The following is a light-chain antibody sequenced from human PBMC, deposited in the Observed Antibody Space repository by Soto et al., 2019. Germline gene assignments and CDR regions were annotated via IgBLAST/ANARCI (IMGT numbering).Light chain of an antibody. CDR1: SSNIGSNT. CDR2: SNN. Sequence: QSVLTQPPSASGTPGQRVTISCSGSSSNIGSNTVNWYQQLPGTAPKLLIYSNNQRPSGVPDRFSGSKSGTSASLAISGLRSEDEADYYCAAWDDILSGVVFGGGTKLTVL. J-gene: IGLJ2*01. CDR3: AAWDDILSGVV. V-gene: IGLV1-44*01.